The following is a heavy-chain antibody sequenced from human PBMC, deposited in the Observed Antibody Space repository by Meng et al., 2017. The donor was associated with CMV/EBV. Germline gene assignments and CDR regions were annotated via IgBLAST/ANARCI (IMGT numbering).Heavy chain of an antibody. J-gene: IGHJ4*02. Sequence: SETMSLTCPVSGGSISSSSYYWGWIRQPPGKGLEWIGSIYYSGSTYYNPSLKSRVTISVDTSKNQFSLKLSSVTAADTAVYYCARRDDFWSGYLNWGQGTLVTVSS. CDR3: ARRDDFWSGYLN. V-gene: IGHV4-39*01. CDR2: IYYSGST. CDR1: GGSISSSSYY. D-gene: IGHD3-3*01.